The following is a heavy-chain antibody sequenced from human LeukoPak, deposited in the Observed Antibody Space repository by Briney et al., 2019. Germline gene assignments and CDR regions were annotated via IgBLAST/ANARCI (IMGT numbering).Heavy chain of an antibody. J-gene: IGHJ6*02. D-gene: IGHD6-13*01. CDR3: ATAGPPPDIAAAGNEGDYYGMDV. CDR1: GYALTELS. Sequence: GASVKVSCKVSGYALTELSMHWVRQAPGKGLEWMGGFDPEDGETIYAQKFQGRVTMTEDTSTDTAYMELSSLRSEDTAVYYCATAGPPPDIAAAGNEGDYYGMDVWGQGTTVTVSS. V-gene: IGHV1-24*01. CDR2: FDPEDGET.